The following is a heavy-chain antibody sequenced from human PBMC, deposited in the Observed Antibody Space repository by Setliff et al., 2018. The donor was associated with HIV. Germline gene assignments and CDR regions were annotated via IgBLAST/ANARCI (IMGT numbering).Heavy chain of an antibody. J-gene: IGHJ4*02. V-gene: IGHV3-48*04. D-gene: IGHD1-20*01. CDR3: ARDLWGTYNGYLHY. CDR1: GFTLSSYS. CDR2: ITGAGSGI. Sequence: GGSLRLPCTASGFTLSSYSMHWVRQAPGKGLEWVSYITGAGSGIDYADSVKGRFTISRDNAKNSLFLQMNNLTVDDTGLYFCARDLWGTYNGYLHYWGRGTLVTVSS.